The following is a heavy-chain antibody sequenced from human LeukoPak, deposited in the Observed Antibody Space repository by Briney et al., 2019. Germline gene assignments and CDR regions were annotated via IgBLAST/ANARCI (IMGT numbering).Heavy chain of an antibody. J-gene: IGHJ4*02. V-gene: IGHV5-51*01. CDR1: GYSFSNYW. D-gene: IGHD2-15*01. CDR3: ARRGVAAPFDY. CDR2: IYPGDSDT. Sequence: KCGESLKISCQGSGYSFSNYWIGWVRQMPGKGLEWMGIIYPGDSDTRYSPSFQGQVTVSADKSISTAYLQWSSLKASDTAMYYCARRGVAAPFDYWGQGTLVTVSS.